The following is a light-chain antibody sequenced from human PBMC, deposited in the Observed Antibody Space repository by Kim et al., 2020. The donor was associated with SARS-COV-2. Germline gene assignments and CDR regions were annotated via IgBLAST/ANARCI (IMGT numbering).Light chain of an antibody. J-gene: IGKJ4*01. CDR2: GAS. CDR3: QQENT. V-gene: IGKV3-20*01. Sequence: EIVLTQSPGTLSLSPGERATLSCRASQSVSSSYLAWYQQKPGQAPRLLIYGASSRATGIPDRFSGSGSGTDFTLTISRLEPEDFAVYYCQQENTFGGGTKVDIK. CDR1: QSVSSSY.